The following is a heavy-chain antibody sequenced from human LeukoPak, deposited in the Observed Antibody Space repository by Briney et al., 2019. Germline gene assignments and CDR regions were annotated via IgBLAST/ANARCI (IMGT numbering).Heavy chain of an antibody. CDR2: IKQDGSAK. V-gene: IGHV3-7*01. Sequence: GGSLRLSCAASGFTFSSFWMSWVRQAPGKGLEWVANIKQDGSAKFYVDSVKGRFTISGDNAKNSLYLQMNSLRAEDTAVYYCAKDHCSSTSCYLFDYWGQGTLVTVSS. CDR3: AKDHCSSTSCYLFDY. CDR1: GFTFSSFW. D-gene: IGHD2-2*01. J-gene: IGHJ4*02.